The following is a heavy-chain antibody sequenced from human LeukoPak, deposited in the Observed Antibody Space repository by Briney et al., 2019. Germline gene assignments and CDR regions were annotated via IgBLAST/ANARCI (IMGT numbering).Heavy chain of an antibody. CDR2: IKQDGSEK. J-gene: IGHJ5*02. V-gene: IGHV3-7*01. CDR1: VFTFSSHW. Sequence: GGPLRLSCAASVFTFSSHWMSWVRQAPGKGLEGVANIKQDGSEKYYVDSVKGRFPISRDNAKNSLYVQMNSLRAEDTAVYYCARDRPTQAAMVGFVPWGQGTLVTVSS. D-gene: IGHD5-18*01. CDR3: ARDRPTQAAMVGFVP.